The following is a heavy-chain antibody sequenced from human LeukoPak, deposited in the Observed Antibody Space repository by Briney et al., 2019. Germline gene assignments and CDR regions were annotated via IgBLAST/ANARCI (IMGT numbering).Heavy chain of an antibody. CDR2: ISSSGSTI. CDR1: GFTFSSYE. D-gene: IGHD1-26*01. J-gene: IGHJ4*02. Sequence: GGSLRVSCAASGFTFSSYEMNWVRQAPGKGLEWVSYISSSGSTIYYADSVKGRFTISRDNAKNSLYLQMNSLRAEDTALYYCGRDPSTEWESSDYWGQGTLVTVSS. V-gene: IGHV3-48*03. CDR3: GRDPSTEWESSDY.